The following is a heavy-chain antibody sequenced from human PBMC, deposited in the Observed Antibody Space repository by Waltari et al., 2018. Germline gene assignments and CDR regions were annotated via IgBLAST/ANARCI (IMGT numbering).Heavy chain of an antibody. D-gene: IGHD4-17*01. V-gene: IGHV1-18*01. Sequence: QVQLVQSGAEVKKPGASVKVSCKASGYTFTSYGISWVRQAHGQGLEWMGWISTYNGKTNNAQKLQGKVTMTRDTSTNTAYMELRSLRSDDTAVYYCARDSFGDYGESYYGMDVWGQGVTVTVSS. J-gene: IGHJ6*02. CDR1: GYTFTSYG. CDR3: ARDSFGDYGESYYGMDV. CDR2: ISTYNGKT.